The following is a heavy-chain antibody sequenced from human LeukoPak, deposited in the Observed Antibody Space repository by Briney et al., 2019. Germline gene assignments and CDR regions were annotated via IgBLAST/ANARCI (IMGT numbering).Heavy chain of an antibody. V-gene: IGHV1-69*06. J-gene: IGHJ5*02. CDR2: IIPIFGTA. D-gene: IGHD1-1*01. CDR1: GGTFSSYA. Sequence: SVKVSCKASGGTFSSYAISWVRQAPGQGLEWMGGIIPIFGTANYAQKFQGRVTITADKSTSTAYMELRSLRSGDTAVYYCARPVPSRLGWFDPWGQGTLVTVSS. CDR3: ARPVPSRLGWFDP.